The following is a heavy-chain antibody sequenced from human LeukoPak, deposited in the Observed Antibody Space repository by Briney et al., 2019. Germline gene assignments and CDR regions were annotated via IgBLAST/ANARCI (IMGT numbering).Heavy chain of an antibody. D-gene: IGHD1-7*01. CDR2: ISSTGGTT. J-gene: IGHJ4*02. Sequence: PGGSLRLSCAASGITFSSYGMSWVRQAPGKGLEWVSSISSTGGTTYYADSVKGRFTISRDNSKNTLYLQMNSLRAEDTALYYCARAGLYNWNYEGTAYFDYWGQGTLVTVSS. V-gene: IGHV3-23*01. CDR3: ARAGLYNWNYEGTAYFDY. CDR1: GITFSSYG.